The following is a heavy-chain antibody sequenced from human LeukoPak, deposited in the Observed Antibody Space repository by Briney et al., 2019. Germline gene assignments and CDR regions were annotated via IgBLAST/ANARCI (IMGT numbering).Heavy chain of an antibody. CDR2: IYYSGST. Sequence: ASETLSLTCTVSGGSISSDGYYWSWIRQHPGKGLGWIGYIYYSGSTYYNPSLKSRVTLSVDTSKNQFSLRLSSMTAADTAVYYCARDTPYSGYSHFDSWGQGTLVTVFS. J-gene: IGHJ4*02. V-gene: IGHV4-31*03. CDR1: GGSISSDGYY. CDR3: ARDTPYSGYSHFDS. D-gene: IGHD5-12*01.